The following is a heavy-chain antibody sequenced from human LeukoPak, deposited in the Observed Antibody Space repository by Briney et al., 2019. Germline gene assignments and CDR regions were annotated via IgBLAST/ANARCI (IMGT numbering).Heavy chain of an antibody. J-gene: IGHJ6*04. CDR2: ISGSGGST. V-gene: IGHV3-23*01. Sequence: GGSLRLSCAASGFTFSSYAMSWVRQAPGKGLEWVSAISGSGGSTYYADSVKGRFTISRDNSKNALYPQMNSLRAEDTAVYYCAKDPRIEQWLYGMDVWGKGTTVTVSS. CDR1: GFTFSSYA. CDR3: AKDPRIEQWLYGMDV. D-gene: IGHD6-19*01.